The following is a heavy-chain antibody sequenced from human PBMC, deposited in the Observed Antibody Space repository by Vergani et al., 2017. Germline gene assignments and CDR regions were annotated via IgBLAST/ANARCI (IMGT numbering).Heavy chain of an antibody. Sequence: QVHLVESGGGVVQPGRSLRLSCVVSGFTSSYYGMHWVRQAPGQGLEWVAVISYDGTQQYYADSVKGRFTISRDNSKSTLYLQINSLRTEDTAVYYCATKMCGTPCCQIGYFKEWGQGTLVTVSS. V-gene: IGHV3-30*03. CDR1: GFTSSYYG. CDR3: ATKMCGTPCCQIGYFKE. J-gene: IGHJ1*01. CDR2: ISYDGTQQ. D-gene: IGHD1-26*01.